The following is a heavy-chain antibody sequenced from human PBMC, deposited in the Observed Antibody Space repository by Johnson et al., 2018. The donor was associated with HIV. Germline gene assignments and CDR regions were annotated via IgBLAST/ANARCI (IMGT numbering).Heavy chain of an antibody. CDR2: IYSGGST. CDR1: GFTFSSYA. CDR3: ARGSAFDI. Sequence: VQLVESGGGLVQPGGSLRLSCAASGFTFSSYAMSWVRQAPGKGLEWVSGIYSGGSTYYADSVKGRFTISRDNSKNTLYLQMNSLRAEDTAVYYCARGSAFDIWGQGTMVTVSS. J-gene: IGHJ3*02. D-gene: IGHD6-6*01. V-gene: IGHV3-66*01.